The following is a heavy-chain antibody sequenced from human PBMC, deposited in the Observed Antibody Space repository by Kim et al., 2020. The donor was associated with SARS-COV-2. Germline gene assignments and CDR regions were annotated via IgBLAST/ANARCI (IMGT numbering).Heavy chain of an antibody. CDR3: ARVIVVAPLGAFDI. V-gene: IGHV3-23*01. D-gene: IGHD3-22*01. Sequence: DSLKGRFTISRDNYKNTLYLQVNSLRAEDTAVYYCARVIVVAPLGAFDIWGQGTMVTVSS. J-gene: IGHJ3*02.